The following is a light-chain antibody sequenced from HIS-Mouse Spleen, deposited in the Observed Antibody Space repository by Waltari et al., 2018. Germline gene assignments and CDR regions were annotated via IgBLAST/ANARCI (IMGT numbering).Light chain of an antibody. Sequence: QSALTQPASVSGSPGQSITISCTGTSSDVGGHNYFSWYQQHPGKAPKLMIYEVSNRPSGVSNRFSGSKSGNTASLTISGLQAEDEADYYCSSYTSSSTLVFGGGTKLTVL. CDR1: SSDVGGHNY. CDR3: SSYTSSSTLV. J-gene: IGLJ2*01. CDR2: EVS. V-gene: IGLV2-14*01.